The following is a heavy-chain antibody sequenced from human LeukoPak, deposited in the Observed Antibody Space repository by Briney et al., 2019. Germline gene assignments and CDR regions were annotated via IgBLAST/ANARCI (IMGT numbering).Heavy chain of an antibody. D-gene: IGHD2-2*01. CDR2: ISVGGTTT. CDR1: GFTFSNYA. V-gene: IGHV3-23*01. Sequence: GGSLRLSCVASGFTFSNYAISWIRQAPGKGLEWVSSISVGGTTTYYADSVKGRFSISRDNSENTLYLQMNGLRADDTAVYSCAKSFTSCSSDYWGQGTLVTVSS. CDR3: AKSFTSCSSDY. J-gene: IGHJ4*02.